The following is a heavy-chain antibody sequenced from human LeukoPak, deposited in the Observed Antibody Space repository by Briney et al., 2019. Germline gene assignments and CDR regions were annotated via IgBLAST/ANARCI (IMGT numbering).Heavy chain of an antibody. CDR2: ISAYNGNT. CDR3: ASALSGSYFDYFDY. CDR1: GYTFTSYA. V-gene: IGHV1-18*01. Sequence: ASVKVSCKASGYTFTSYAISWVRQAPGQGLEWMGWISAYNGNTNYAQKLQDRVTMTTDTSTSTAYMELRSLRSDGTAVYYCASALSGSYFDYFDYWGQGTLVHVSS. D-gene: IGHD1-26*01. J-gene: IGHJ4*02.